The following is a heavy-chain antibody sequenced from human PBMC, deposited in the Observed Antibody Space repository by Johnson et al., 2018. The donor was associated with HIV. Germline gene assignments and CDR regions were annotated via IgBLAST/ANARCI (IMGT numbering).Heavy chain of an antibody. J-gene: IGHJ3*01. D-gene: IGHD2-15*01. CDR3: ASSVNVQGGFDV. CDR2: ISSDGRT. CDR1: GFTVGSKY. V-gene: IGHV3-66*01. Sequence: VQLVESGGGVVQPGGSLRLSCAASGFTVGSKYMIWVRLAPGEGLEWVSGISSDGRTHYPDSVKGRFSISRDNSKNTLSLQMNSVRADDTAVYFCASSVNVQGGFDVWGQGTMVTVSS.